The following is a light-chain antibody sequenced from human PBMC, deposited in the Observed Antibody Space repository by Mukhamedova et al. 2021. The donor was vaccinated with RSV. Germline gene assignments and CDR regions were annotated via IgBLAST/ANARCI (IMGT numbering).Light chain of an antibody. V-gene: IGLV1-40*01. CDR1: SSNIGAGYD. CDR3: QSYDSSLSGSV. J-gene: IGLJ2*01. Sequence: GSSSNIGAGYDVHWYQQLPGTAPKLLIYGNSNRPSGVPDRFSGSKSGTSASLAITGLQAEDEADYYGQSYDSSLSGSVFGGGTKL. CDR2: GNS.